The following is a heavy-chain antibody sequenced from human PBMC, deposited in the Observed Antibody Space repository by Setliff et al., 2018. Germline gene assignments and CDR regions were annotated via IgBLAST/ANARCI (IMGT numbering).Heavy chain of an antibody. CDR2: VYYSGST. CDR3: ARHVLSQSGLYVDY. Sequence: PSETLSLTCSVSGGSISNSDYYWDWIRQPPGKGLEWIRRVYYSGSTYYNPSLKSRVTISVDTSKNQSSLKLSSVTAADTAVYYCARHVLSQSGLYVDYWGQGTLVTVSS. CDR1: GGSISNSDYY. V-gene: IGHV4-39*01. J-gene: IGHJ4*02. D-gene: IGHD2-8*01.